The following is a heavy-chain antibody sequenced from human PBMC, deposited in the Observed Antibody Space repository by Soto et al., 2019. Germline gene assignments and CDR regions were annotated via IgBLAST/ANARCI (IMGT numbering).Heavy chain of an antibody. V-gene: IGHV3-23*01. J-gene: IGHJ4*02. Sequence: EVQLLESGGGLVQPGGSLRLSCAASGFTFSNYAMNWVRQAPGKGLEWVSVISGSGDSTYYADTVKGRFTISRDSAKKTLYRQMNSLRAEDTAVYYCARRSSSWYFDYWGQGTLVTVSS. D-gene: IGHD6-13*01. CDR2: ISGSGDST. CDR3: ARRSSSWYFDY. CDR1: GFTFSNYA.